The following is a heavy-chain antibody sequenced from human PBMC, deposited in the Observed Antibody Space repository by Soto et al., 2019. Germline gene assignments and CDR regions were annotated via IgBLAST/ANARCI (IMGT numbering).Heavy chain of an antibody. CDR1: GGSFSGYY. D-gene: IGHD3-10*01. CDR3: ASGGSGSYYTYYYYGMDV. Sequence: PSETLSLTCAAYGGSFSGYYWSWIRQPPGKGLEWIGEINHSGSTNYNPSLKSRVTISVDTSKNQFSLKLSSVTAADTAVYYCASGGSGSYYTYYYYGMDVWGQGTTVTVSS. CDR2: INHSGST. V-gene: IGHV4-34*01. J-gene: IGHJ6*02.